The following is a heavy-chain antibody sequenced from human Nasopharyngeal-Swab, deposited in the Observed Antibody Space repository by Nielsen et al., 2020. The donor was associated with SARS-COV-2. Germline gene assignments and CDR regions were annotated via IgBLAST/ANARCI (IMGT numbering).Heavy chain of an antibody. CDR2: ISSKGVIT. D-gene: IGHD5-12*01. CDR3: ARDGRIGYGVYLDY. Sequence: GESLKISCSASGFTFTTYVMHWVRQAPGTGLEYVSTISSKGVITYYADSVKGRFTISRDNSKNTLYLQMNGLRAEDAAIYYCARDGRIGYGVYLDYWGQGTPVTVSS. CDR1: GFTFTTYV. J-gene: IGHJ4*02. V-gene: IGHV3-64*04.